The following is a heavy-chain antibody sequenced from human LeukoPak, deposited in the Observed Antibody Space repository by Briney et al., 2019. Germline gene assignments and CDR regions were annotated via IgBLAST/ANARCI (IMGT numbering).Heavy chain of an antibody. V-gene: IGHV3-53*04. CDR3: LRQGVGDPPR. CDR1: GSTASAHE. J-gene: IGHJ4*02. CDR2: IYAGGGSSA. D-gene: IGHD3-16*01. Sequence: AGCMRLSCAASGSTASAHEMSWVRQVHGKGMEGVSLIYAGGGSSAFYADSVKGRFTASRHDSKNTLDLQMNGLRADDTAVYYCLRQGVGDPPRWGQGTLVTVSS.